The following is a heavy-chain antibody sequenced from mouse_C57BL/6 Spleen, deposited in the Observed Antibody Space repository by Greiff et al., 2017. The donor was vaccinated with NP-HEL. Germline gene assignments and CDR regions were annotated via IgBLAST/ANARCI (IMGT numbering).Heavy chain of an antibody. J-gene: IGHJ2*01. CDR1: GFTFSSYA. Sequence: EVQLVESGGGLVKPGGSLKLSCAASGFTFSSYAMSWVRQTPEKRLEWVATISDGGSYTYYPDNVKGRFTISRDNAKNNLYLQMSHLKSEDTAMYYCARKGVVADYFDYWGQGTTLTVSS. V-gene: IGHV5-4*01. D-gene: IGHD1-1*01. CDR2: ISDGGSYT. CDR3: ARKGVVADYFDY.